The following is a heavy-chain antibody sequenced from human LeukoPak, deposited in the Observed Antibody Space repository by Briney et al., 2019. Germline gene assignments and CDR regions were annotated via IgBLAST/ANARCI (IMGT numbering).Heavy chain of an antibody. Sequence: SVKVSCKASGGTFSSYAISWVRQAPGQGLEWMGGIIPIFGTANYAQKFQGRVTITTDEYTSTAYMELSSLRSEDTAVYYCPTTYYYDSSGYYVLDYWGQGTLVAVSS. CDR2: IIPIFGTA. CDR3: PTTYYYDSSGYYVLDY. V-gene: IGHV1-69*05. J-gene: IGHJ4*02. D-gene: IGHD3-22*01. CDR1: GGTFSSYA.